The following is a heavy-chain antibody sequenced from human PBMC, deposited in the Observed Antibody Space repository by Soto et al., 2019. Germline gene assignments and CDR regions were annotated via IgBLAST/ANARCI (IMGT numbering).Heavy chain of an antibody. CDR2: ISTSGNT. CDR3: ARGGGVPALGDP. CDR1: GVSMRNPY. V-gene: IGHV4-4*07. Sequence: ETLSLTCSVSGVSMRNPYWTWIRQSAGKGLEWIGRISTSGNTNYNPSLNSRLTMSVDTSKNQVSLKLTSVTAADTAVYYCARGGGVPALGDPWGQGTLVTVSS. D-gene: IGHD3-16*01. J-gene: IGHJ5*02.